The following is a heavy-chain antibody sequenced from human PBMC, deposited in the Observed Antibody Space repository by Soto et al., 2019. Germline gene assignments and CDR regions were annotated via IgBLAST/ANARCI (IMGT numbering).Heavy chain of an antibody. Sequence: PGGSLRLSCAASGFTFSDYYMSWIRQAPGKGLEWVSYISSSGSTIYYADSVKGRFTISRDNAKNSLYLQMNSLRAEDTAVYYFATIQYSYGNVVGYWGQGTLVTVSS. V-gene: IGHV3-11*01. CDR2: ISSSGSTI. CDR3: ATIQYSYGNVVGY. CDR1: GFTFSDYY. D-gene: IGHD5-18*01. J-gene: IGHJ4*02.